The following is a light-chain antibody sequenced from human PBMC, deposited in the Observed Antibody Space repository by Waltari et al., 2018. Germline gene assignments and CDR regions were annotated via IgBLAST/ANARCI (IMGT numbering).Light chain of an antibody. J-gene: IGKJ1*01. Sequence: EIVLTQSPATLSLSPGERATLSRRASQSVSSYLAWYQRKPGQAPRLLIYDASNRATGIPARFSGSGSGTDFTLTISSLEPEDFAVYYCQQRSNWPGTFGQGTKVEIK. V-gene: IGKV3-11*01. CDR3: QQRSNWPGT. CDR1: QSVSSY. CDR2: DAS.